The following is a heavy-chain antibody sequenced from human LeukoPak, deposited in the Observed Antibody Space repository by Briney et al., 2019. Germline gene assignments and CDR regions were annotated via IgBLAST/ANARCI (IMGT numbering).Heavy chain of an antibody. CDR2: IYYSGST. CDR1: GGSISSSSYY. CDR3: ARSNPMVRGVMVYYYYMDV. J-gene: IGHJ6*03. Sequence: SETLSLTCTVSGGSISSSSYYWGWIRQPPGKGLEWIGSIYYSGSTYYNPSLKSRVTISVDTSKNQFSLKLSSVTAADTAVYYCARSNPMVRGVMVYYYYMDVWGKGTTVTISS. V-gene: IGHV4-39*07. D-gene: IGHD3-10*01.